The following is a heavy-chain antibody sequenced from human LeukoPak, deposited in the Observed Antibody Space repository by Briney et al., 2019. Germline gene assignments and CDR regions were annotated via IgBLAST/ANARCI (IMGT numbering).Heavy chain of an antibody. D-gene: IGHD3-22*01. V-gene: IGHV4-39*01. CDR2: NYYSGRT. Sequence: SETLSLTCTVSGGSISSSSYYWGWIRQPPGKGLEWIGSNYYSGRTYSNPSLKSRVTISVDTSKNQFTLKLSSVTAADTAVYYCAGTYYYDRSGYSGTYHAFDIWGQGTMVTVSS. CDR1: GGSISSSSYY. J-gene: IGHJ3*02. CDR3: AGTYYYDRSGYSGTYHAFDI.